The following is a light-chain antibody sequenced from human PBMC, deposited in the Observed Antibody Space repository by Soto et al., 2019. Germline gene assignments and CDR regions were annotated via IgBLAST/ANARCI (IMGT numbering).Light chain of an antibody. J-gene: IGKJ1*01. CDR2: WAS. Sequence: DIVMTQSPDSLAVSLGERATINCKSSQSVLYSSNNKNYLSWFQQKPGQPPKLLIYWASTRESGVPDRFSGSGSGTDFTLTIGSLQAEDVAVYYCQQCYNTQWTFGQGTKVEIK. CDR3: QQCYNTQWT. V-gene: IGKV4-1*01. CDR1: QSVLYSSNNKNY.